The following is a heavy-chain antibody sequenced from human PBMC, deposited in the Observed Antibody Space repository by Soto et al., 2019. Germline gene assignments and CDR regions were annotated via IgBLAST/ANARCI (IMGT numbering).Heavy chain of an antibody. CDR2: IYWADDK. Sequence: QITLNESGPTVGRPTETLTLTCRISGFSLTTRGVGVGWIRQSRGKAPEWLALIYWADDKRYSASMKSRLTITKDSSKNQVVLTVSDLDPTDTATYYCAHRVLRTVFGLVTTTAIYSDFWGQGTPVAVSS. V-gene: IGHV2-5*02. CDR1: GFSLTTRGVG. CDR3: AHRVLRTVFGLVTTTAIYSDF. J-gene: IGHJ4*02. D-gene: IGHD3-3*01.